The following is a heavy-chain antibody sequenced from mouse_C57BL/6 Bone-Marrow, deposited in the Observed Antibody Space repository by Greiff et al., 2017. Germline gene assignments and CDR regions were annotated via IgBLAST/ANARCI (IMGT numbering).Heavy chain of an antibody. Sequence: EVQLQQSGPELVKPGASVKISCKASGYSFTGYYMNWVKQSPEKSLEWIGEINPSTGGTTYNQKFKAKATLTVDKSSSTAYMQLKSLTSEDSAVYCCARGPLYDGNYTYWGQGTLVTVSA. CDR2: INPSTGGT. CDR3: ARGPLYDGNYTY. J-gene: IGHJ3*01. D-gene: IGHD2-3*01. V-gene: IGHV1-42*01. CDR1: GYSFTGYY.